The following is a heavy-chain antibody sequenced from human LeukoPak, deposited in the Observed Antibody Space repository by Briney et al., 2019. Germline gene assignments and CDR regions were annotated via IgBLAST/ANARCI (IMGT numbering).Heavy chain of an antibody. CDR2: ISAYNGNT. J-gene: IGHJ5*02. CDR3: ARLYDILTGYYRSVRPGWFDP. CDR1: GYTFTSYG. D-gene: IGHD3-9*01. V-gene: IGHV1-18*01. Sequence: GASVKVSCKASGYTFTSYGISWVRQAPGQGLEWMGWISAYNGNTNYAQKLQGRVTMTTDTSTSTAYMELRSLRSDDTAVYYCARLYDILTGYYRSVRPGWFDPWGPGSLVTVSS.